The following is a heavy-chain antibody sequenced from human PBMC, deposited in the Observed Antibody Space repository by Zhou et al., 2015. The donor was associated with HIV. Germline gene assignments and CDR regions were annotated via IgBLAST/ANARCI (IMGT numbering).Heavy chain of an antibody. CDR1: GFTFSSYA. Sequence: EVELLESGGGLVRPGGSRRLSCAASGFTFSSYAMSWVRQTPEKGLEFVSGITDHGMTYYADSVKGRFTISRDNSKNTVDLQMDSLRGEDTAVYYCAREDGGNLDAFDIWGQGTLVTVSS. V-gene: IGHV3-23*01. CDR2: ITDHGMT. CDR3: AREDGGNLDAFDI. J-gene: IGHJ3*02. D-gene: IGHD4-23*01.